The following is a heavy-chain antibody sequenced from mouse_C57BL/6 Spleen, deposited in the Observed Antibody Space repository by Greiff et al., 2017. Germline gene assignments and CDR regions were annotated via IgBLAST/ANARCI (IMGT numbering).Heavy chain of an antibody. CDR2: INYDGSST. J-gene: IGHJ4*01. CDR1: GFTFSDYY. Sequence: EVKLVESEGGLVQPGSSMKLSCTASGFTFSDYYMAWVRQVPEKGLEWVANINYDGSSTYYLDSLKSRFIISRDNAKNILYLQMSSLKSEDTATYYCARETVDYAMDYWGQGTSVTVSS. CDR3: ARETVDYAMDY. V-gene: IGHV5-16*01.